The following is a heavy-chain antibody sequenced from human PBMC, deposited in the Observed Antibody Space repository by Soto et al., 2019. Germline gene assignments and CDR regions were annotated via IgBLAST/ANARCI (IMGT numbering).Heavy chain of an antibody. J-gene: IGHJ5*02. Sequence: HTCTFYAGSFIGYFWSWIRHRPGKGLEWIGEINHSGSTNYNPSLKSRVTISVDTSKNQFSLKLSSVTAADTAVYYCARGPIIAAAGTVGFDPWGQGTLVTVSS. CDR1: AGSFIGYF. CDR3: ARGPIIAAAGTVGFDP. D-gene: IGHD6-13*01. V-gene: IGHV4-34*01. CDR2: INHSGST.